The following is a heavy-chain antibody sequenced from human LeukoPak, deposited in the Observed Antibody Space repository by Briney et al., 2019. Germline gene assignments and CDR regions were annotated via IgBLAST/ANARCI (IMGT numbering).Heavy chain of an antibody. CDR3: ARDTVRLWFGGGPLY. J-gene: IGHJ4*02. Sequence: PGGSLRLSCAASGFTFDDYAMHWVRQAPGKGLEWVSGISWNSGSIGYADSVKGRFTISRDNSKNTLYLQMNSLRAEDTAVYYCARDTVRLWFGGGPLYWGQGTLVTVSS. CDR1: GFTFDDYA. D-gene: IGHD3-10*01. CDR2: ISWNSGSI. V-gene: IGHV3-9*01.